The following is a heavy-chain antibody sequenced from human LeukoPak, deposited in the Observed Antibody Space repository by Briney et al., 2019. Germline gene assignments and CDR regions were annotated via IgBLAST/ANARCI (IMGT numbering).Heavy chain of an antibody. V-gene: IGHV3-33*01. J-gene: IGHJ4*02. CDR3: ARDKGYSVDY. CDR2: IWYDASNK. Sequence: GRSLRLSCAASRFIFSDYGMHWVRQPPGKGLEWVAVIWYDASNKYYADSVKGRFTISRDNAKNTLYLQMNSLRAEDTAVYYCARDKGYSVDYWGQGTLVTVSS. D-gene: IGHD5-18*01. CDR1: RFIFSDYG.